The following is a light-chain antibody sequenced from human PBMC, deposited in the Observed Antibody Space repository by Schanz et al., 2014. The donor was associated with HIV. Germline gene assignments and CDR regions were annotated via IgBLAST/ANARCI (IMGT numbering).Light chain of an antibody. CDR2: QAS. CDR3: QQYNSYSPT. J-gene: IGKJ1*01. Sequence: IQMTQSPSTVSASVGDRVTITCRASQTIGRFLAWYQQKPGSAPVLLIYQASTLETGVPSRFSGSGSGTEFTLTISSLQPDDFATYYCQQYNSYSPTFGQGTKVEIK. CDR1: QTIGRF. V-gene: IGKV1-5*03.